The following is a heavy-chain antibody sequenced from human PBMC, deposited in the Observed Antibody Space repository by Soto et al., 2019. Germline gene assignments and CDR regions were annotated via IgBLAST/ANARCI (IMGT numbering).Heavy chain of an antibody. CDR2: IYYSGST. J-gene: IGHJ4*02. Sequence: SETLSLTCTVSGGSISSGGYYWSWIRQHPGKGLEWIGYIYYSGSTYYNPSLKSRVTTSVDTSKNQFSLKLSSVTAADTAVYYCARGRNSGYEIYYFDYWGQGTLVTVSS. CDR3: ARGRNSGYEIYYFDY. CDR1: GGSISSGGYY. V-gene: IGHV4-31*03. D-gene: IGHD5-12*01.